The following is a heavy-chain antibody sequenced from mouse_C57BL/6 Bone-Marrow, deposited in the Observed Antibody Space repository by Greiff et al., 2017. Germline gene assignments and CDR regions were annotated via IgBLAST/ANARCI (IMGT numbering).Heavy chain of an antibody. CDR1: GFTFSSYT. D-gene: IGHD2-3*01. J-gene: IGHJ3*01. CDR3: ARLGWLLRAPWFAY. CDR2: ISGGGGNT. V-gene: IGHV5-9*01. Sequence: EVMLVESGGGLVKPGGSLKLSCAASGFTFSSYTMSWVRQTPEKRLEWVATISGGGGNTYYPDSVKGRFTISRDNAENTLYLQMSSLRSEDTALYYCARLGWLLRAPWFAYWGQGTLVTVSA.